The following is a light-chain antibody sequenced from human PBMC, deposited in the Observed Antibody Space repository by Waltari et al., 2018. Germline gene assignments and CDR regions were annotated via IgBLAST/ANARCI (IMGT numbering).Light chain of an antibody. V-gene: IGKV1-33*01. CDR1: QDISNY. CDR2: IAS. Sequence: DIQMTQSPSSLSVSVGDRVTITCQASQDISNYLNWYQQKPGKAPKLLIYIASSLETGVPSRFSGSRSGTHFTFTISSLQPEDIATYYCKQYDNLPVTVGGGTKVEIK. J-gene: IGKJ4*01. CDR3: KQYDNLPVT.